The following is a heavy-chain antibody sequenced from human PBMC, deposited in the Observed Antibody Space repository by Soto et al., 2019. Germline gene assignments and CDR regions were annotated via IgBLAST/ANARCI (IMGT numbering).Heavy chain of an antibody. Sequence: QLLQSGGGLVQPGGSLTLSCAASGFTFGTTDMSWVRQAPGEGLEWVSTIDGSGGITYYEDSVKGRFTISRDNSRNTVYLQIPSLTGDDTALYYCLKNSGGFNTWGQGALVTVSS. D-gene: IGHD3-10*01. CDR2: IDGSGGIT. CDR1: GFTFGTTD. CDR3: LKNSGGFNT. V-gene: IGHV3-23*01. J-gene: IGHJ5*02.